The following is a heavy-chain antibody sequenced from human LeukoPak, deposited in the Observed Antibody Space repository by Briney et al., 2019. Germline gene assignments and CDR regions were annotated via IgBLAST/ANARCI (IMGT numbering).Heavy chain of an antibody. J-gene: IGHJ4*02. Sequence: PGGSLRLSCAASGFTFSDYAMSWVRQAPGKGLEWVSAISSSGGTTYYADSVKGRFTISRDNSKNTLYLQMNSLRAEDTAVYYCAKGVYSGSYYRGLVYWGQGTLVTVSS. CDR2: ISSSGGTT. D-gene: IGHD1-26*01. V-gene: IGHV3-23*01. CDR3: AKGVYSGSYYRGLVY. CDR1: GFTFSDYA.